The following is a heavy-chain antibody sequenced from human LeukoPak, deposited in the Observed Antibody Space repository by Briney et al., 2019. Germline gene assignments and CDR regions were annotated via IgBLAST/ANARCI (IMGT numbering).Heavy chain of an antibody. V-gene: IGHV3-30*02. CDR3: AKASPGYCSSTSCYIGNYYMDV. CDR2: IRYDGSNK. Sequence: GGSLRLSCAASGFTFSSYGMHWVRQAPGKGLEWVAFIRYDGSNKYYADSVKGRFTISRDNSKNTLYLQMNSLRAEDTAVYYCAKASPGYCSSTSCYIGNYYMDVWGQGTTVTVSS. CDR1: GFTFSSYG. J-gene: IGHJ6*03. D-gene: IGHD2-2*02.